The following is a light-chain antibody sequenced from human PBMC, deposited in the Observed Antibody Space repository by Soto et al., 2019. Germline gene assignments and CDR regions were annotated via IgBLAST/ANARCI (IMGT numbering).Light chain of an antibody. J-gene: IGKJ1*01. CDR3: QQYNNWPPWT. CDR1: QSISSN. V-gene: IGKV3-15*01. Sequence: EIVMTQSPTTLSVSPGEGATLSCRASQSISSNLAWYQQKPGQAPRLLIYGASTRAAGIPARFSGSGSGTEFTLTISSLQSEDFAVYYCQQYNNWPPWTFGQGTKVDIK. CDR2: GAS.